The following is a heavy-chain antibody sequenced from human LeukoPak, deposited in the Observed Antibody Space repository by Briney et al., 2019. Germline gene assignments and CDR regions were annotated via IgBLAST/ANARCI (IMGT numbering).Heavy chain of an antibody. CDR2: INPNSGGT. CDR3: ARGDIVVVPAAYPDY. CDR1: GYTFTSYY. V-gene: IGHV1-2*02. Sequence: ASVKVSCKASGYTFTSYYMHWVRQAPGQGLEWMGWINPNSGGTNYAQKFQGRVTMTRDTSISTAYMELSRLRSDDTAVYYCARGDIVVVPAAYPDYWGQGTLVTVSS. D-gene: IGHD2-2*01. J-gene: IGHJ4*02.